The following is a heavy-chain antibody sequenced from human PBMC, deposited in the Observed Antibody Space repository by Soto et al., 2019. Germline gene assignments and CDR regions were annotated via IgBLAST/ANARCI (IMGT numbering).Heavy chain of an antibody. J-gene: IGHJ4*02. CDR2: IIPILGTA. V-gene: IGHV1-69*08. CDR3: ARDPGTYYDSSGFDY. D-gene: IGHD3-22*01. CDR1: GGTFSSYT. Sequence: SVKVSCKASGGTFSSYTISWVRQAPGQGLEWMGRIIPILGTANYAQKFQGRVTITADESTSTAYMELSSLRSEDTAVYYCARDPGTYYDSSGFDYWGQGTLVTVSS.